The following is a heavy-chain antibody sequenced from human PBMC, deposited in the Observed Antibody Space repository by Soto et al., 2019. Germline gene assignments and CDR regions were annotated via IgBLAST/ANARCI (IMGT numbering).Heavy chain of an antibody. CDR1: GFTFSSYA. J-gene: IGHJ4*02. CDR3: AKDILIYACPGLVNYFYF. Sequence: GGSLRLSCAASGFTFSSYAMSWVRQAPGKGLEWVSAISGSGGSTYYADSVKGRFTISRDNSKNTLYLQMNSLRAEDTAVYYCAKDILIYACPGLVNYFYFCGQGTLVTASS. CDR2: ISGSGGST. D-gene: IGHD6-19*01. V-gene: IGHV3-23*01.